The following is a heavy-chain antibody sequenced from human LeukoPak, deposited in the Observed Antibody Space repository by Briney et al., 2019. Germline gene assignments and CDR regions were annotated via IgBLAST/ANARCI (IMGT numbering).Heavy chain of an antibody. V-gene: IGHV4-61*02. CDR3: ARGLVGHHFDY. D-gene: IGHD2-8*02. CDR2: IYTSGST. Sequence: PSQTLSLTCTVSGGSISSGSYYWSWLRQPAGKGLEWIGRIYTSGSTNYNPSLKSRVTISVDTSKNQFSLKLSSVTAADTAVYYCARGLVGHHFDYWGQGTLVTVSS. CDR1: GGSISSGSYY. J-gene: IGHJ4*02.